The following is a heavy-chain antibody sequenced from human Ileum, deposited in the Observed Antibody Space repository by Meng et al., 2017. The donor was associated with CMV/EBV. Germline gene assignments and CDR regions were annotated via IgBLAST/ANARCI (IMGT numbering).Heavy chain of an antibody. CDR1: FTSFG. CDR2: ISAHNGDT. Sequence: FTSFGITWMRQAPGQGLEWMGWISAHNGDTEYAQKLQGRVTMTTDTSASTAYMELRSLRSGDAAVYYCARSTMVERAQINYEYFQDWGQGTLVTVSS. J-gene: IGHJ1*01. CDR3: ARSTMVERAQINYEYFQD. V-gene: IGHV1-18*01. D-gene: IGHD3-10*01.